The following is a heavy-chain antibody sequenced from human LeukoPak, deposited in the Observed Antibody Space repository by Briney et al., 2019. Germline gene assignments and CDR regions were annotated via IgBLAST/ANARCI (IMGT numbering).Heavy chain of an antibody. V-gene: IGHV4-59*01. Sequence: SETLSLTCTVSGGSISGYYWSWIRQPPGKGLEWIGYVYSSGSTNYSPSLKSRVTMSIETSKKHFSLELTSVTAADTAVYYCARGRFDYYDSSGYYRPREYYSYYYYMDVWGKGTTVTISS. CDR3: ARGRFDYYDSSGYYRPREYYSYYYYMDV. CDR2: VYSSGST. J-gene: IGHJ6*03. D-gene: IGHD3-22*01. CDR1: GGSISGYY.